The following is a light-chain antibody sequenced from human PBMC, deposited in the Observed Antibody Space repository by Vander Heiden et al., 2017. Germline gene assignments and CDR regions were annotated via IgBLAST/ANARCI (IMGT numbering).Light chain of an antibody. CDR3: LLHYSGTWV. Sequence: HTVVTQVPSPTLSPVGTGTPTCASSPGAVTSGNYPNWFQQKPGQAPRTLIYTTSNKPSWTPARFSGSLLGGKAALTLSGVQPEDEADYYCLLHYSGTWVFGGGTKLTVL. V-gene: IGLV7-43*01. J-gene: IGLJ3*02. CDR1: PGAVTSGNY. CDR2: TTS.